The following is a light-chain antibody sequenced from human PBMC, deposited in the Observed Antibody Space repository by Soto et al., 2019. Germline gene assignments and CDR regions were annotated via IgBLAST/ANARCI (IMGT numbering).Light chain of an antibody. CDR3: SSYAGSYTLV. Sequence: QSALTQPHSVSGSPGQSVTISCTGTSNAVGGYNFVSWYQQHPGKVPKLFIYDVSRRPSGVPDRFSGSKSGNTASLTISGLQAEDEADYYCSSYAGSYTLVFGGGTQLTVL. CDR1: SNAVGGYNF. V-gene: IGLV2-11*01. J-gene: IGLJ2*01. CDR2: DVS.